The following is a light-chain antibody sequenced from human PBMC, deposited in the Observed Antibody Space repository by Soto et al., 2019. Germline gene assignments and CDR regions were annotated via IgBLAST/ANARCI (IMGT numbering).Light chain of an antibody. V-gene: IGLV2-11*01. CDR1: SSDVGDYNY. CDR2: DVS. CDR3: CSYVGSNTLYV. Sequence: QSALTQPRSVSGSPELSVTISCTGSSSDVGDYNYVSWYQRHPGKAPKLIIYDVSKRPSGVPDRFSGSKSGNTASLTISGLQAEDEADYYCCSYVGSNTLYVFGTGTKVTVL. J-gene: IGLJ1*01.